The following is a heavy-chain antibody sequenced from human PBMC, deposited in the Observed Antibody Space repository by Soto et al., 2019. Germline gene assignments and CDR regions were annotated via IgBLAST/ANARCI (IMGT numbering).Heavy chain of an antibody. J-gene: IGHJ4*02. Sequence: QVQLVESGGDLVKPGGSLRLSCAASGFSMSDHFMSWIRQAPGKGLEWVSYISDSDRGSATQYGDSVKGRFTISRDNAKNSLYLQMNSLRVEDTAVYYCARESWANPDYWGQGNLVTVSS. CDR3: ARESWANPDY. CDR1: GFSMSDHF. CDR2: ISDSDRGSAT. D-gene: IGHD3-10*01. V-gene: IGHV3-11*01.